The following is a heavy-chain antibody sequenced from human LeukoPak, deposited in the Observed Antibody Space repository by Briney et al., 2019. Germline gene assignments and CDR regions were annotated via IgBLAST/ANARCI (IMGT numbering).Heavy chain of an antibody. J-gene: IGHJ4*02. CDR3: TSTVADNDRY. D-gene: IGHD6-19*01. Sequence: PGGSLRLSCAASGFTFSNAWMSWVRQAPGKGLVWVGRIKSKTDGGTTDYAAPVKGRFTISRDDSKNTPYLQMNSLKTEDTAVYYCTSTVADNDRYWGQGTLVTVSS. CDR1: GFTFSNAW. V-gene: IGHV3-15*01. CDR2: IKSKTDGGTT.